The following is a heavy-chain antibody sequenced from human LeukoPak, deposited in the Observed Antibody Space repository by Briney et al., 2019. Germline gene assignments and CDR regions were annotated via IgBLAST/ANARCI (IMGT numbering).Heavy chain of an antibody. CDR3: ARGGGGYDPFDY. CDR1: GGSISSDDYY. J-gene: IGHJ4*02. V-gene: IGHV4-30-4*01. Sequence: PSETLSLTCTVSGGSISSDDYYWSWIRQPPGKGLEWIGYIYYSGSTYYNPSLKSRVTISVDTSKNQFSLKLSSVTAADTAVYYCARGGGGYDPFDYWGQGTLVTVSS. CDR2: IYYSGST. D-gene: IGHD5-12*01.